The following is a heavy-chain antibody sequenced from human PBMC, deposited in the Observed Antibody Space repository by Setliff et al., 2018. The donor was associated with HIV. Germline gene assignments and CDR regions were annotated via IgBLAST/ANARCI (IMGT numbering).Heavy chain of an antibody. CDR3: ARSPRIGVAGEFEY. CDR1: GGSISSYY. D-gene: IGHD6-19*01. CDR2: IYTSGSV. Sequence: PSETLSLTCTVSGGSISSYYWSWIRQPPGKGLEWIGYIYTSGSVNYNPSLNCRVTISVDTSKNQFSLKVNSVTAADTAVYYCARSPRIGVAGEFEYWGQGTLVTVSS. V-gene: IGHV4-4*09. J-gene: IGHJ4*02.